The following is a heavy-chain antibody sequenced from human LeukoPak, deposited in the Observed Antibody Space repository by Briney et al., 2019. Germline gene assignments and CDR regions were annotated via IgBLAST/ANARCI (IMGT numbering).Heavy chain of an antibody. CDR3: ARGKAAAASTLPFDP. Sequence: SETLSLTCTASGGSINYYYWNWIRQPPGKGLEWIGHIYYSGSINYNSSLKSRVTISVDTSRNQFSLKLSSLTAADTAVYYCARGKAAAASTLPFDPWGQGTLVTVSS. CDR1: GGSINYYY. CDR2: IYYSGSI. D-gene: IGHD6-13*01. V-gene: IGHV4-59*01. J-gene: IGHJ5*02.